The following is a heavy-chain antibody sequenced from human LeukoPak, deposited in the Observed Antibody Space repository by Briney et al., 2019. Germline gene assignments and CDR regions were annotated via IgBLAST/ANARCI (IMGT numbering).Heavy chain of an antibody. CDR1: GGTFSSYA. V-gene: IGHV1-69*05. CDR3: AAECGGDCYSGWFDP. J-gene: IGHJ5*02. D-gene: IGHD2-21*02. Sequence: ASVKVSFKASGGTFSSYAISWVRQAPGQGLEWMGRIIPIFGTANYAQKFQGRVTITTDESTSTAYMELSSLRSEDTAVYYCAAECGGDCYSGWFDPWGQGTLVTVSS. CDR2: IIPIFGTA.